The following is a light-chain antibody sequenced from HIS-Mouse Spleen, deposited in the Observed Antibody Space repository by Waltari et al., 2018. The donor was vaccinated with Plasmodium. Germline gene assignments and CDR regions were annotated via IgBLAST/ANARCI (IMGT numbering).Light chain of an antibody. CDR3: SSYAGSNNLV. V-gene: IGLV2-8*01. Sequence: QSALTQPPSASGSPGQSVTISCTGTSRDVGGYHYVSWYQPHPGKAPKRMIYEVSKRPSGVPDRFSGSKSGNTASLTVSGLQAEDEADYYCSSYAGSNNLVFGGGTKLTVL. CDR1: SRDVGGYHY. J-gene: IGLJ2*01. CDR2: EVS.